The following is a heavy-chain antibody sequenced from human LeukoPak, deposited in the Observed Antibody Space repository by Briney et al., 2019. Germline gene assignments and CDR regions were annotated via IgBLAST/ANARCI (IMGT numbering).Heavy chain of an antibody. CDR2: IYYSGST. CDR1: GGSLSSYY. V-gene: IGHV4-59*12. J-gene: IGHJ3*02. D-gene: IGHD3-22*01. CDR3: ARDYYDSSGDAFDI. Sequence: PSETLSLTCTVSGGSLSSYYWSWIRQPPGKGLEWIGYIYYSGSTNYNPSLKSRVTISVDTSKNQFSLKLSSVTAADTAVYYCARDYYDSSGDAFDIWGQGTMVTVSS.